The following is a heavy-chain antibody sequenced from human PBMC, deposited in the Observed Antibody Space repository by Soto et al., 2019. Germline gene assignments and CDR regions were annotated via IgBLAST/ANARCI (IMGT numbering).Heavy chain of an antibody. CDR1: GGSFSGYY. CDR2: INHSGST. V-gene: IGHV4-34*01. D-gene: IGHD3-10*01. J-gene: IGHJ6*02. CDR3: ARIQRDGSGNSYYYGMDV. Sequence: SETLSLTCAVYGGSFSGYYWSWIRQPPGKGLEWIGEINHSGSTNYNPSLKSRVTISVDTSKNQFSLKLSSVTAADTALFYCARIQRDGSGNSYYYGMDVWGQGTTVTVSS.